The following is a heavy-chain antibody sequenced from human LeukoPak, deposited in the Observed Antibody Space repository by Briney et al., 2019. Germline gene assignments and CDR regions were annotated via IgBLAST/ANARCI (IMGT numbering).Heavy chain of an antibody. CDR3: ARNKSTTLGDY. D-gene: IGHD2-2*01. CDR2: ITPNNGYA. Sequence: ASVTVSFKASVYAFSNSGISGVRQAPGQGLEWMGWITPNNGYAHYAQKLQGRVTMTTHTFTSTAYMELRSLRSDDTAVYYSARNKSTTLGDYWGQGTLVTVSS. V-gene: IGHV1-18*01. J-gene: IGHJ4*02. CDR1: VYAFSNSG.